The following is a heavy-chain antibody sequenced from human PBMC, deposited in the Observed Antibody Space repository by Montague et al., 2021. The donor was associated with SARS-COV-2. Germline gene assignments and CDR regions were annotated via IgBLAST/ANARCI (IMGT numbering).Heavy chain of an antibody. Sequence: SETLSLTCTVSGGSISSLYWSWFRQPPGKGLEWIGYISDSGSTNYNPSLTSRVTMSVDTSKNQFSLKVNSMTAADTAVYYCARHYSATLPAVYWGQGTLVTVSS. V-gene: IGHV4-59*08. CDR2: ISDSGST. D-gene: IGHD2-15*01. J-gene: IGHJ4*02. CDR1: GGSISSLY. CDR3: ARHYSATLPAVY.